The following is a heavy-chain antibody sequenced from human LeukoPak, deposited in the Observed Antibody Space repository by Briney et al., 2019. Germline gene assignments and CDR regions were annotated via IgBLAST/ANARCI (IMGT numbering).Heavy chain of an antibody. CDR2: TNPKTGGT. Sequence: GASVKVSCKASGYTFTDYYIHWVRQAPGQGLEWMGWTNPKTGGTNSAQKFHGRVTMTRDTSISTAYMELTRLTSDDTAVYYCARRDLRDYVQANNWFAPWGQGTLVTVSS. CDR1: GYTFTDYY. V-gene: IGHV1-2*02. D-gene: IGHD4-17*01. J-gene: IGHJ5*02. CDR3: ARRDLRDYVQANNWFAP.